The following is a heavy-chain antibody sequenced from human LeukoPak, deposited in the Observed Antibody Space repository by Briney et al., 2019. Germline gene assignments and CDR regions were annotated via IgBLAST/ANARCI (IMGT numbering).Heavy chain of an antibody. D-gene: IGHD6-13*01. CDR3: AKEGGSSWYDY. CDR2: ISGSGGST. Sequence: GGSLRLSCAASGFIFNTFWMNWVRQAPGKGLEWVSAISGSGGSTYYADSVKGRFTISRDNSKNTLYLQMNSLRAEDTAVYYCAKEGGSSWYDYWGQGTLVTVSS. CDR1: GFIFNTFW. J-gene: IGHJ4*02. V-gene: IGHV3-23*01.